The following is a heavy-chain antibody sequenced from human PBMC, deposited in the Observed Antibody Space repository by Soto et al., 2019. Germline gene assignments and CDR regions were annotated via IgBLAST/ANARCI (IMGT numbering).Heavy chain of an antibody. Sequence: XXTLSLHFALSGGSITSGDRWSWVRQPPGKGLEWIGEFHQSGGTLYNPSLKSRVTISVDRSKNQFSLNMSSVTAADTAVYYCARDSLSGYYFDYWGLGTLVTVSS. D-gene: IGHD3-22*01. J-gene: IGHJ4*02. CDR3: ARDSLSGYYFDY. V-gene: IGHV4-4*02. CDR1: GGSITSGDR. CDR2: FHQSGGT.